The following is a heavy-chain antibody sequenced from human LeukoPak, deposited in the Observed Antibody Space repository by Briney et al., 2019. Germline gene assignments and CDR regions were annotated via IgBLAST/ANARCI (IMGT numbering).Heavy chain of an antibody. Sequence: SETLSLTCTGTGDSITTYFWNWVRQPAGKGLEWIGRISTTVGTDYNPSLESRITLSVDTSRNQVSLRLTSVTAADTALYYCARGGDAFYHWGQGTLVTVSS. J-gene: IGHJ4*02. CDR2: ISTTVGT. V-gene: IGHV4-4*07. CDR3: ARGGDAFYH. CDR1: GDSITTYF. D-gene: IGHD3-10*01.